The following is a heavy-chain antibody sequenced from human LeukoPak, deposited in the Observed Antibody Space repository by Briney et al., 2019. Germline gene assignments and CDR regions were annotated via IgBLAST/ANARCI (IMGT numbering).Heavy chain of an antibody. D-gene: IGHD6-13*01. V-gene: IGHV3-48*03. Sequence: GGALRLSCASSGFTLSRYELNWVRQAPGRGLEWVSYISSSGSTIYYADSVKGRFTISRDNAKNSLYLQMSSLRAEDTAVYYCARERYSSSWYYYYGMDVWGKGTTVTVSS. CDR2: ISSSGSTI. CDR1: GFTLSRYE. J-gene: IGHJ6*04. CDR3: ARERYSSSWYYYYGMDV.